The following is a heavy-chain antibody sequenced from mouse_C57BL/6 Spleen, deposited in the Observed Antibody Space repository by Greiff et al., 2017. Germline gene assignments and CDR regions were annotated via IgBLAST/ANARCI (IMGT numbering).Heavy chain of an antibody. J-gene: IGHJ4*01. CDR3: ARHEGEGYYGSSYYAMDY. CDR2: FYPGSGSI. D-gene: IGHD1-1*01. Sequence: VQLQQSGAELVKPGASVKLSCKASGYTFTEYTIHWVKQRSGQGLEWIGWFYPGSGSIKYNEKFKDKATLTADKSPSTVYMELSRLTSEDSAVYFCARHEGEGYYGSSYYAMDYWGQGTSVTVSS. V-gene: IGHV1-62-2*01. CDR1: GYTFTEYT.